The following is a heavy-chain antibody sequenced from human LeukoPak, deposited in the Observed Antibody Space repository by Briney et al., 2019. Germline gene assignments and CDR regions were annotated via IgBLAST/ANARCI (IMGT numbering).Heavy chain of an antibody. CDR2: IKSKTDGGTT. V-gene: IGHV3-15*01. CDR1: GFTFSNAW. J-gene: IGHJ6*02. CDR3: TTVTSRYYYGMDV. D-gene: IGHD1-20*01. Sequence: GGALRPSCAASGFTFSNAWISWVRQAPGKGPEWVGRIKSKTDGGTTDYAAPVKGRFTISRDDSKNTLYLQMNSLKTEDTAVYYCTTVTSRYYYGMDVWGQGTTVTVSS.